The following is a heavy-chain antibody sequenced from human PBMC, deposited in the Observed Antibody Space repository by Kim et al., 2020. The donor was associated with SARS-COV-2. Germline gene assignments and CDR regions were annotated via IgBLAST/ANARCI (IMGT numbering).Heavy chain of an antibody. V-gene: IGHV4-59*01. D-gene: IGHD3-3*01. CDR2: IYYSGST. J-gene: IGHJ2*01. CDR1: GGSISSYY. Sequence: SETLSLTCTVSGGSISSYYWSWIRQPPGKGLEWIGYIYYSGSTNYNPSLKSRVTISVDTSKNQFSLKLSSVTAADTAVYYCARTFWGTPRRFLEWPSWY. CDR3: ARTFWGTPRRFLEWPSWY.